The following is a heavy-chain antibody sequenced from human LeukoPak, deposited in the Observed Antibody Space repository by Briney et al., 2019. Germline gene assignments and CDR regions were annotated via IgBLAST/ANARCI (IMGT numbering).Heavy chain of an antibody. CDR1: GFTFSRYG. CDR3: ARDPGVTYYYFDH. V-gene: IGHV3-33*01. CDR2: IWHDGSKT. Sequence: GGSLRLSCSASGFTFSRYGMHWLRQGPGKGLEWVEVIWHDGSKTLYADSVQGRFTISRDDSKSTLYLQMNSLTVEDAAVYYCARDPGVTYYYFDHWGQDPWSPSPQ. J-gene: IGHJ4*01. D-gene: IGHD2-8*01.